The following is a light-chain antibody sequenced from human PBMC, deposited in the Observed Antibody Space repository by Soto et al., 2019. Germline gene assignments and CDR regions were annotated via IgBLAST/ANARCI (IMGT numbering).Light chain of an antibody. CDR3: QQYGSSPYT. CDR2: DAS. V-gene: IGKV3D-20*01. J-gene: IGKJ2*01. Sequence: EIGLTQSPATLSLSPGERATLSFGASQSVSSSYFAWYQQKPGLAPRLLIYDASSSATGIPDRFSGSWSGTDFTLTISRLEPEDLAVYYCQQYGSSPYTCGQGPNLESK. CDR1: QSVSSSY.